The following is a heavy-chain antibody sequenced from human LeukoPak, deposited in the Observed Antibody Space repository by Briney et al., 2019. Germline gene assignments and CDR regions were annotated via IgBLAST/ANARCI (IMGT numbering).Heavy chain of an antibody. Sequence: PGGSLRLSCAASGFTFSSYGMHWVRQAPGKGLEWVAVISYDGSNKYYADSVKGRFTISRDNSKNTLYLQMISLRAEDTAVYYCAKDFNYYASGSCIDIWGQGTMVTVSS. CDR1: GFTFSSYG. V-gene: IGHV3-30*18. CDR3: AKDFNYYASGSCIDI. D-gene: IGHD3-10*01. CDR2: ISYDGSNK. J-gene: IGHJ3*02.